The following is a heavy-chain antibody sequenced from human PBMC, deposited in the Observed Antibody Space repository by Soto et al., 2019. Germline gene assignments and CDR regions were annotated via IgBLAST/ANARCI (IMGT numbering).Heavy chain of an antibody. Sequence: TLCLTCTVSGGSISGGCHYWSWIRQHPGKGLEWIGYIYYSGSTYYNPSLKSRVTISVDTSKDQFSLKLSSVTAADTAVYYCAVSRDGYSMDVWGQGTTVTVSS. CDR1: GGSISGGCHY. D-gene: IGHD2-2*01. J-gene: IGHJ6*02. CDR3: AVSRDGYSMDV. CDR2: IYYSGST. V-gene: IGHV4-31*03.